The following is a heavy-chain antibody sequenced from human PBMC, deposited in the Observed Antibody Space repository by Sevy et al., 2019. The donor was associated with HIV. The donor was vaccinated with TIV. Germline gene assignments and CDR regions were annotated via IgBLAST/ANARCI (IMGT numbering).Heavy chain of an antibody. V-gene: IGHV4-39*01. D-gene: IGHD4-17*01. CDR1: GGSISSSSCY. CDR3: ARLSGDYYISKEYGMDV. J-gene: IGHJ6*02. CDR2: IYYSGST. Sequence: SETLSLTCTVSGGSISSSSCYWGWIRQPPGKGLEWIGSIYYSGSTYYNPSLKSRVTISVDTSKNQFSLKLSSVTAADTAVYYCARLSGDYYISKEYGMDVWGQGTTVTVSS.